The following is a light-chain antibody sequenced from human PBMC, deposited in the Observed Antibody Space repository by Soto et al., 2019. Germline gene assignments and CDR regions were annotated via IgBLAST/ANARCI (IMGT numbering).Light chain of an antibody. Sequence: DIQITQSPSTLSESVGDRVTITCRASEFISKWLAWYQQKPGTAPKLLIYQASSLESGVPSRFSGSGSGKEFTLTITSLQHDDFATYYCQHYNSYLETFGQGTKVEIK. CDR3: QHYNSYLET. V-gene: IGKV1-5*03. CDR2: QAS. J-gene: IGKJ1*01. CDR1: EFISKW.